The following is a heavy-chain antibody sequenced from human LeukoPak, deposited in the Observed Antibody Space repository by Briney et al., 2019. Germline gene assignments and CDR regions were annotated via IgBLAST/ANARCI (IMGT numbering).Heavy chain of an antibody. CDR2: ISGSGGST. J-gene: IGHJ3*02. D-gene: IGHD2-15*01. CDR1: GFTFSSYA. V-gene: IGHV3-23*01. Sequence: GGSLRLSCAASGFTFSSYAMSGVRQAPGKGLEWVSAISGSGGSTYYADSVKGRFTISRDNSKNTLYLQMNSLRAEDTAVYYCAKDSDIVVVVAPSDDAFDIWGQGTMVTVSS. CDR3: AKDSDIVVVVAPSDDAFDI.